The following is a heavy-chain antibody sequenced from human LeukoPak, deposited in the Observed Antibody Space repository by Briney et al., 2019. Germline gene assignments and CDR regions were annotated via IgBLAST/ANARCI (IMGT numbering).Heavy chain of an antibody. J-gene: IGHJ6*03. D-gene: IGHD3-10*01. CDR2: ISAYNGNT. CDR1: GYTFTSYG. CDR3: ARFYGSGSYYYYYYMDV. Sequence: GASVKVSCKASGYTFTSYGISWVRQAPGQGLEWMGWISAYNGNTNYAQKLQGRVTMTTDTSTSTAYMELRGLRSDDTAVYYCARFYGSGSYYYYYYMDVWGKGTTVTVSS. V-gene: IGHV1-18*01.